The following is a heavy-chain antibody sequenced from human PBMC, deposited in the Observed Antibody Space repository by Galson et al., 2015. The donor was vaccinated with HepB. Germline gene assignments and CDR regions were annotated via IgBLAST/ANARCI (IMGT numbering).Heavy chain of an antibody. D-gene: IGHD3-16*02. CDR2: ISYDGSNK. Sequence: SLRLSCAASGFTFSSYAMHWVRQAPGKGLEWVAVISYDGSNKYYADSVKGRFTISRDNSKNTLYLQMNSLRAEDTAVYYCARDIMITFGGVIVESGYFVYWGQGTLVTVSS. J-gene: IGHJ4*02. CDR3: ARDIMITFGGVIVESGYFVY. V-gene: IGHV3-30-3*01. CDR1: GFTFSSYA.